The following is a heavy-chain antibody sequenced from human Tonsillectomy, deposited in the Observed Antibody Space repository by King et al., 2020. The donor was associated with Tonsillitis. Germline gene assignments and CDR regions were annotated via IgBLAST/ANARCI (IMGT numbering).Heavy chain of an antibody. CDR3: ARPSRMGATLHYFDY. V-gene: IGHV4-39*01. CDR2: IYYSGST. J-gene: IGHJ4*02. D-gene: IGHD1-26*01. Sequence: QLQESGPGLVKPSETLSLTCTVSGGSISSSSYYWGWIRQPPGKGLEWIGSIYYSGSTYYNPSLKSRVTISVDTSKNQVSLKRSSVTAADTAVDYCARPSRMGATLHYFDYWGQGTLVTVSS. CDR1: GGSISSSSYY.